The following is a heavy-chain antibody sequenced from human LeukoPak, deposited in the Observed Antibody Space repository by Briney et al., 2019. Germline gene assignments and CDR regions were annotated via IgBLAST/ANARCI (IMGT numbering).Heavy chain of an antibody. CDR2: ISSSSSYI. D-gene: IGHD6-19*01. CDR1: GFTFSSYS. V-gene: IGHV3-21*01. J-gene: IGHJ4*02. CDR3: ARDSGYSSGWPVDY. Sequence: PGGSLRLSCAASGFTFSSYSMNWVRQAPGKGLEWVSSISSSSSYIYYADSVKGRFTISRDNAKNSLYLQMNSPRAEDTAVYYCARDSGYSSGWPVDYWGQGTLVTVSS.